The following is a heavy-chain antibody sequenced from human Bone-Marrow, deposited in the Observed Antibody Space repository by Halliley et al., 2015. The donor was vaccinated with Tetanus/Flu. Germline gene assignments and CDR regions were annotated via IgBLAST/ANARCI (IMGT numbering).Heavy chain of an antibody. D-gene: IGHD3-16*01. Sequence: SFYGTKKYYAVSVKGRITISRDNSKNALYLQMNSRSADAPAVYSCAGEGEVSLGGAFDVWGQGTMVTVSS. CDR3: AGEGEVSLGGAFDV. V-gene: IGHV3-30-3*01. CDR2: SFYGTKK. J-gene: IGHJ3*01.